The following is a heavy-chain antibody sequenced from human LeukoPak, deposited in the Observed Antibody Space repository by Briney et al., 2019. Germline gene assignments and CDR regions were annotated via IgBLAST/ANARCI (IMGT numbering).Heavy chain of an antibody. CDR3: ARAYTPNHLYDSSGYQFDY. J-gene: IGHJ4*02. V-gene: IGHV5-51*01. Sequence: GESLKISCKGSGYSFTSNWIGWVRQMPGKGLEWMGIIYPGDSDTRYSPSFQGQVTISADKSISTAYLQWSSLKASDTAMYYCARAYTPNHLYDSSGYQFDYWGQGTLVTVSS. CDR1: GYSFTSNW. CDR2: IYPGDSDT. D-gene: IGHD3-22*01.